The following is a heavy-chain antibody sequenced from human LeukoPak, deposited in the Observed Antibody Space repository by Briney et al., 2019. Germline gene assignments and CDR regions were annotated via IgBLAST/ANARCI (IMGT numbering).Heavy chain of an antibody. J-gene: IGHJ4*02. CDR3: ARGGDIVVVPAAQFDY. D-gene: IGHD2-2*01. CDR1: GYTFTSYD. Sequence: ASVKVSCKASGYTFTSYDINWVRQAPGQGLEWMGWMNPNSGNTGYAQKFQGRVTMTRNTSISTAYMELSSLRSEDTAGYYCARGGDIVVVPAAQFDYWGQGTLVTVSS. CDR2: MNPNSGNT. V-gene: IGHV1-8*01.